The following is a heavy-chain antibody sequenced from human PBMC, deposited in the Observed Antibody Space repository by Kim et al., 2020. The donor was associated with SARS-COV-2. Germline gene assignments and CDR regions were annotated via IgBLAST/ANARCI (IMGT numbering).Heavy chain of an antibody. CDR3: ARVRSSGWYFDY. J-gene: IGHJ4*02. Sequence: YADSVKGRFTISRDNAKNSLYLQMNSLRAEDTAVYYCARVRSSGWYFDYWGQGTLVTVSS. D-gene: IGHD6-19*01. V-gene: IGHV3-21*01.